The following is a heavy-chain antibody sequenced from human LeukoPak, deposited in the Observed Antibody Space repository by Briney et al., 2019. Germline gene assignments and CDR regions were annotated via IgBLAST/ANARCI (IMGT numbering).Heavy chain of an antibody. CDR1: GYSFTNYW. D-gene: IGHD2-21*01. V-gene: IGHV5-51*01. CDR2: IYPGDSDT. CDR3: ARLSLGEVVIALYFDY. J-gene: IGHJ4*02. Sequence: GESLKISCKGSGYSFTNYWIAWVRQMPGKGLEWMGIIYPGDSDTRYSPSFQGQVTISADKSISTAYLRWSSLKASDTAMYYCARLSLGEVVIALYFDYWGQGTLVTVSS.